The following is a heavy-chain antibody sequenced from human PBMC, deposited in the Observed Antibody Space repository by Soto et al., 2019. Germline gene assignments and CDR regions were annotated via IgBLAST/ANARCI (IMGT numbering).Heavy chain of an antibody. V-gene: IGHV4-31*03. CDR3: ARGACSGGSCYSGGEGPGGY. CDR1: GGSISSGGYY. J-gene: IGHJ4*02. CDR2: IYYSGST. D-gene: IGHD2-15*01. Sequence: QVQLQESGPGLVKPSQTLSLTCTVSGGSISSGGYYWSWIRQHPGKGLEWIGYIYYSGSTYYNPSLKGRVTISVDTSKNQFSLKLSSVTAADTAVYYCARGACSGGSCYSGGEGPGGYWGQGTLVTVSS.